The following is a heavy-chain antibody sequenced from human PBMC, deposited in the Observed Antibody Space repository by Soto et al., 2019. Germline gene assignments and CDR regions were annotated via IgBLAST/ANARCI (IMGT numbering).Heavy chain of an antibody. D-gene: IGHD1-26*01. Sequence: QVELQESGPGLVKPSGTLSLTCAVSGASVSSTYWWSWVRQPPGKGPEWIGEINHRGSANYNPSLNSRVTMPRRISTSQFSLRLTSVTAADTTIYFCARYSAASDTYSFDYWGRGALVTVSS. J-gene: IGHJ4*02. V-gene: IGHV4-4*02. CDR3: ARYSAASDTYSFDY. CDR1: GASVSSTYW. CDR2: INHRGSA.